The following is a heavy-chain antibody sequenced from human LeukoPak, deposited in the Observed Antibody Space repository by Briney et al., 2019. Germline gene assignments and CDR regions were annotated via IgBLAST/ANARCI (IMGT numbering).Heavy chain of an antibody. D-gene: IGHD3-22*01. Sequence: SETLSLTCAVYGGSFSGYYWSWIRQPPGKGLEWIGEINHSGSTNYNPSLKSRVTISVDTSKNQFSLKLSSVTAADTAVYYCARGLPDYYDSSGYYYSAEYFQHWGQGTLVTVSS. CDR3: ARGLPDYYDSSGYYYSAEYFQH. CDR2: INHSGST. CDR1: GGSFSGYY. J-gene: IGHJ1*01. V-gene: IGHV4-34*01.